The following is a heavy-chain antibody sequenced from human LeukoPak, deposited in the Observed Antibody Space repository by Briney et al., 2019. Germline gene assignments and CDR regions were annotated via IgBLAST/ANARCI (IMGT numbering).Heavy chain of an antibody. D-gene: IGHD5-24*01. J-gene: IGHJ4*02. CDR3: ARGGGYKPFDY. CDR2: INHSGST. V-gene: IGHV4-34*01. CDR1: GGSFSGYY. Sequence: PSETLSLTCAVYGGSFSGYYWSWIRQPPGKGLEWIGEINHSGSTNYNPSLKSRVTISVDTSKNQFSLKLSSVTAADTAVYYCARGGGYKPFDYWGQGTRVTVSS.